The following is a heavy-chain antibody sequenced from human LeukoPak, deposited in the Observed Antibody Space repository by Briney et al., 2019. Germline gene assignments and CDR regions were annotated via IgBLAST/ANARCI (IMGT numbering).Heavy chain of an antibody. J-gene: IGHJ4*02. CDR3: ARDRGTVTTDFDY. CDR1: GYTFTGYY. D-gene: IGHD4-17*01. Sequence: GASVKVSCKASGYTFTGYYMHWVLQAPGQGLEWMGWINPNSGGTNYAQKFQGRVTMTRDTSISTAYMELSRLRSDDTAVYYCARDRGTVTTDFDYWGQGTLVTVSS. CDR2: INPNSGGT. V-gene: IGHV1-2*02.